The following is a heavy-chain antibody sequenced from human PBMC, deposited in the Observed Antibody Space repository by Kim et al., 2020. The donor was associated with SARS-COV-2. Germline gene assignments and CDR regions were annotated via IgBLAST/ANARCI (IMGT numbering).Heavy chain of an antibody. V-gene: IGHV4-34*01. J-gene: IGHJ5*02. Sequence: SETLSLTCAVYGGSFSGYYWSWIRQPPGKGLEWIGEINHSGSTNYNPSLKSRVTISVDTSKNQFSLKLSSVTAADTAVYYCARGRMVIVVVPASGWFDP. CDR2: INHSGST. D-gene: IGHD2-2*03. CDR3: ARGRMVIVVVPASGWFDP. CDR1: GGSFSGYY.